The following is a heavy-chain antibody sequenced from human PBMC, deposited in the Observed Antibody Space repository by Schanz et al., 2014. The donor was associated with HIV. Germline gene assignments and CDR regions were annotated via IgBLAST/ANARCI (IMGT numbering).Heavy chain of an antibody. CDR2: ISYDGRNK. Sequence: QVQLAESGGGVVRPGRSLRLSCAASGFTFDSFGMHWVRQAPGKGLEWVAVISYDGRNKYQAASVKGRLTVSRDNAKNTLYLQMNSLRAEDTAVYYCAKFGRLLGNFDDRGQGTLVTVSS. V-gene: IGHV3-30*18. CDR1: GFTFDSFG. J-gene: IGHJ4*02. D-gene: IGHD2-15*01. CDR3: AKFGRLLGNFDD.